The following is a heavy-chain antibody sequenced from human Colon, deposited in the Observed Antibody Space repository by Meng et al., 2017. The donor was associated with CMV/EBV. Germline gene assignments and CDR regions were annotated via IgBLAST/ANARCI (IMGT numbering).Heavy chain of an antibody. CDR2: ISGNGVDT. CDR1: GFTFSTYW. D-gene: IGHD3-16*01. CDR3: AKLNAFTLKRSFFFEY. V-gene: IGHV3-23*01. Sequence: GESLKISCAASGFTFSTYWMHWVRQAPGKGLEWVSTISGNGVDTAHADSVKGRFAISRDNSKNTMYLQLNSLRAEDTAVYYCAKLNAFTLKRSFFFEYWGQGTLVTVSS. J-gene: IGHJ4*02.